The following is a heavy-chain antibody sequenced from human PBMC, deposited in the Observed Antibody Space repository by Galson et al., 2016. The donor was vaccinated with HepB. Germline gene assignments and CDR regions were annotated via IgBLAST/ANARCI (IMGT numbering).Heavy chain of an antibody. D-gene: IGHD3-9*01. CDR2: ISSSGSTI. CDR3: ARDGSPYYDILTGQFWDRFEY. J-gene: IGHJ4*02. Sequence: SLRLSCAASGFTFETYSMNWVRQAPGKGLEWVSFISSSGSTIYYADSVKGRFTISRDNAKNSLYLQMNSLRDEDTAVYYCARDGSPYYDILTGQFWDRFEYWGQGALVTVSS. V-gene: IGHV3-48*02. CDR1: GFTFETYS.